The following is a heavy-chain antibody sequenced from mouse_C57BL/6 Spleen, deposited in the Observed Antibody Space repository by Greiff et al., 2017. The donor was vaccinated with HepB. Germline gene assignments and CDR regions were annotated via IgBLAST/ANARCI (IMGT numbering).Heavy chain of an antibody. Sequence: QVQLKQSGAELAKPGASVKLSCKASGYTFTSYWMHWVKQRPGQGLEWIGYINPSSGYTKYNQKFKDKATLTADNSSSTDYMQLSSLTYEDSAVYYCARRRIPTVVAVDYWGQGTSVTVSS. CDR2: INPSSGYT. CDR3: ARRRIPTVVAVDY. CDR1: GYTFTSYW. J-gene: IGHJ4*01. V-gene: IGHV1-7*01. D-gene: IGHD1-1*01.